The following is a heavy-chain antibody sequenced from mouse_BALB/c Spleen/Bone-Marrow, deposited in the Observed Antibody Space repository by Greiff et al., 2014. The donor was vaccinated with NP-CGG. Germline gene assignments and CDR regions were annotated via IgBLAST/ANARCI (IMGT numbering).Heavy chain of an antibody. D-gene: IGHD3-1*01. CDR3: ARQRANAMDY. CDR1: GFTFSDYY. V-gene: IGHV5-12*02. J-gene: IGHJ4*01. Sequence: DVHLVESGGGLVQPGGSLKLSCATSGFTFSDYYMYWVRQTPEKRLEWVAYITKGGGSTYYPYMVKGRFTISKDNTKNTLYLQMSRLKSEDAYLYYRARQRANAMDYWGQGTPVTVSS. CDR2: ITKGGGST.